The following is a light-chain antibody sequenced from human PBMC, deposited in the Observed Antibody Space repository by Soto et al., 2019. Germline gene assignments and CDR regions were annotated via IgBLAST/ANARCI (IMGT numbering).Light chain of an antibody. Sequence: QSALTQPPSVSGAPGQRVTISCTGSSSNIGAGYDVHWYQQLPGTAPKLLIYDNNKRPSGIPDRFSGSKSGTSATLGITGLQTGDEADYYCGTWDSSLSAYVFGTGTKVTVL. CDR3: GTWDSSLSAYV. CDR2: DNN. CDR1: SSNIGAGYD. V-gene: IGLV1-51*01. J-gene: IGLJ1*01.